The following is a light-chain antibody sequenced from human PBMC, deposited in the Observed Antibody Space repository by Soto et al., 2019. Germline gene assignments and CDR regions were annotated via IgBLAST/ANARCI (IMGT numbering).Light chain of an antibody. CDR2: GAS. Sequence: DIQMTQSPSSLSASVGDRDTITCRTSQSIRNDLGWYQQKPGKAPKRLMYGASALQSGVPSRFSGSGSGTEFTLTISSLQPEDFATYYCLHQNSYLALSFGGGTRVEIK. CDR3: LHQNSYLALS. CDR1: QSIRND. J-gene: IGKJ4*01. V-gene: IGKV1-17*01.